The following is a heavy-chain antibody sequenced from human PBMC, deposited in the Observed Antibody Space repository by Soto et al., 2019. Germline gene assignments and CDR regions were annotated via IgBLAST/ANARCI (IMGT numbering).Heavy chain of an antibody. CDR1: GFTFSSYG. CDR3: ARDRSIGYFDY. D-gene: IGHD3-16*02. Sequence: GGSLRLSCAASGFTFSSYGMHWVRQAPGKGLEWVAVIWYDGSNKYYADSVKGRFTISRDNSKNTLYLQMNSLRAEDTAVYYCARDRSIGYFDYWGQGTLVTVAS. V-gene: IGHV3-33*01. J-gene: IGHJ4*02. CDR2: IWYDGSNK.